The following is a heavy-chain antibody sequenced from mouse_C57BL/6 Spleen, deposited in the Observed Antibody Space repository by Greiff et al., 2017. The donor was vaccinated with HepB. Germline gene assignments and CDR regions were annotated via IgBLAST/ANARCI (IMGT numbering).Heavy chain of an antibody. CDR3: ARSDYYAPWFAY. J-gene: IGHJ3*01. V-gene: IGHV1-19*01. D-gene: IGHD1-1*01. CDR2: INPYNGGT. CDR1: GYTFTDYY. Sequence: EVQLQESGPVLVKPGASVKMSCKASGYTFTDYYMNWVKQSHGKSLEWIGVINPYNGGTSYNQKFKGKATLTVDKSSSTAYMELNSLTSEDSAVYYCARSDYYAPWFAYWGQGTLVTVSA.